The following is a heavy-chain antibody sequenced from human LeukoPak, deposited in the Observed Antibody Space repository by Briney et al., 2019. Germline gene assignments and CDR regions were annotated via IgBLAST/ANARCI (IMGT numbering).Heavy chain of an antibody. CDR3: ARMETELIAVAGTDWDY. CDR1: GGSISSSSFY. Sequence: PSETLSLTCTVSGGSISSSSFYWGWIRQPPGKGLEWIGSIYYIGISYYNPSLKSRVTISVDTSKNQFSLKLSSVTAADTAVYYCARMETELIAVAGTDWDYWGQGTLVTVSS. D-gene: IGHD6-19*01. V-gene: IGHV4-39*07. CDR2: IYYIGIS. J-gene: IGHJ4*02.